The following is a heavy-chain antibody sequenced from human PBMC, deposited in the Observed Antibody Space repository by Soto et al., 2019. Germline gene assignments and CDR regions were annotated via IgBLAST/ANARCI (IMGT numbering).Heavy chain of an antibody. Sequence: ASVKVSCKASGYTFTSYYMHWVRQAPGQGLEWMGIINPSGGSTSYAQKFQGRVTMTRDTSTSTVYMELSSLRSEDTAVYYCAREEFTYYDFWSGYSQPSGMDVRGQGTTVTVSS. J-gene: IGHJ6*02. CDR2: INPSGGST. D-gene: IGHD3-3*01. CDR1: GYTFTSYY. V-gene: IGHV1-46*01. CDR3: AREEFTYYDFWSGYSQPSGMDV.